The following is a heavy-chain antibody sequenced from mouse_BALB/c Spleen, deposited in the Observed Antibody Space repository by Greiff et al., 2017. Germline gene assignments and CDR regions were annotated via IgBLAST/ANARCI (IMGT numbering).Heavy chain of an antibody. CDR2: IYPGDGDT. J-gene: IGHJ4*01. D-gene: IGHD1-1*01. Sequence: VKLQESGAELARPGASVKLSCKASGYTFTSYWMQWVKQRPGQGLEWIGAIYPGDGDTRYTQKFKGKATLTADKSSSTAYMQLSSLASEDSAVYYCTSGSSMDYWGQGTSVTVSS. V-gene: IGHV1-87*01. CDR1: GYTFTSYW. CDR3: TSGSSMDY.